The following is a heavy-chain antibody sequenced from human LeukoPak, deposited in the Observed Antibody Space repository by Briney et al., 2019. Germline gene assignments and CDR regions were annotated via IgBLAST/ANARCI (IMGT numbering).Heavy chain of an antibody. CDR3: ARGDSSSLLAFDY. CDR2: INPNSGGT. CDR1: GYTFTGYY. J-gene: IGHJ4*02. V-gene: IGHV1-2*06. D-gene: IGHD6-6*01. Sequence: GASVKVSCKASGYTFTGYYMHWVRQAPGQGLEWMGRINPNSGGTNYAQKFQGRVTMTRDTSISTAYMELSRLRSDDTAVYYCARGDSSSLLAFDYWGQGTLVTVSS.